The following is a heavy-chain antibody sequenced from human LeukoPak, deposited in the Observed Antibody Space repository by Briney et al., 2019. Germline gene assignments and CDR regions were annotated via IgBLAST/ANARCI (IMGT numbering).Heavy chain of an antibody. CDR2: INPNSGGT. CDR1: GYIFTGHY. J-gene: IGHJ4*02. V-gene: IGHV1-2*02. D-gene: IGHD3-9*01. CDR3: ARLTEYYDILTGYDAVDY. Sequence: ASLKVSCKASGYIFTGHYTHWVRQAPGQGLEWMGWINPNSGGTNYAQKFQGRVTMTRDTSISTAYMELSRLRSDDTAVYYCARLTEYYDILTGYDAVDYWGQGTLVTVSS.